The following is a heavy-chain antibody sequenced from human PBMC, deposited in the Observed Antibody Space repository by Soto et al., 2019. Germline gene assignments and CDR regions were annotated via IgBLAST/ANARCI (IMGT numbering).Heavy chain of an antibody. CDR1: GYTFSSHG. Sequence: QVELVQSGPEVKKPGASVKVSCQASGYTFSSHGVSWVRQAPGQGLEWIGWISAYNGNTNFAQKFQGRVTMTTDTSTSTAYMELRSLRSDDTAVYYCAREYDYGNPRYYYGMDVWGQGTTVTVSS. CDR3: AREYDYGNPRYYYGMDV. V-gene: IGHV1-18*01. D-gene: IGHD4-4*01. CDR2: ISAYNGNT. J-gene: IGHJ6*02.